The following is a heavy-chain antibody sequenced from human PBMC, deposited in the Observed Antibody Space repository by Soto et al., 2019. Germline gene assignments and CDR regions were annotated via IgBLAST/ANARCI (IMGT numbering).Heavy chain of an antibody. J-gene: IGHJ5*02. CDR2: VYFSGNT. Sequence: SETLSLTCTVSGGSLISHYWTWIRQSPGKGLEWIGYVYFSGNTNYNPSLKSRVTISIDTSKNQFSLRLASVTAADTAFYYCGSVRPSGYVLSWGQGTLVTVSS. D-gene: IGHD6-25*01. V-gene: IGHV4-59*11. CDR3: GSVRPSGYVLS. CDR1: GGSLISHY.